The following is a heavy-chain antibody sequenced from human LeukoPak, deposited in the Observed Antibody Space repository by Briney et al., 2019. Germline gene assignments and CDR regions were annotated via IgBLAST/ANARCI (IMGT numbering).Heavy chain of an antibody. Sequence: GGSLRLSCAASGFTVSSNYMSWVRQAPGKGLEWVSVIYSGGSTYYADSVKGRFTISRDNSKNTLYLQMNSLRAEDTAVYYCARAVRSITIFGVVRWFDPWGQGTLVTVSS. CDR1: GFTVSSNY. J-gene: IGHJ5*02. CDR2: IYSGGST. V-gene: IGHV3-66*02. D-gene: IGHD3-3*01. CDR3: ARAVRSITIFGVVRWFDP.